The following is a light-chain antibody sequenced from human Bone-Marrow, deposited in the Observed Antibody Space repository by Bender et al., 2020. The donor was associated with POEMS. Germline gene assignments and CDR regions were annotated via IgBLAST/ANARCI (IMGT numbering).Light chain of an antibody. CDR2: SDN. Sequence: QSVLTQPPSASGTPGQRVTISCSGSNSNIGTNAVNWYQQFQVTAPKLLIYSDNQRPSGVPDRFYAVKSGTSASLAISGLQSEDEADYYCAAWDAGLSGGVFGGGTKLTVL. CDR1: NSNIGTNA. CDR3: AAWDAGLSGGV. J-gene: IGLJ3*02. V-gene: IGLV1-44*01.